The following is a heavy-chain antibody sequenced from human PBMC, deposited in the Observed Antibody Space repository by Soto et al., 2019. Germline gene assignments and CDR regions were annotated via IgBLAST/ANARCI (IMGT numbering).Heavy chain of an antibody. CDR2: INHSGST. CDR3: ARGSALYYGMDV. J-gene: IGHJ6*02. V-gene: IGHV4-34*01. Sequence: SETLSLTCAVYGGSFSGYYWSWIRQPPGKGLEWIGEINHSGSTNYNPSLKSRVTISVDTSKNQFSLKLSSVTAADTAVYYCARGSALYYGMDVWGQGTTVTVSS. CDR1: GGSFSGYY.